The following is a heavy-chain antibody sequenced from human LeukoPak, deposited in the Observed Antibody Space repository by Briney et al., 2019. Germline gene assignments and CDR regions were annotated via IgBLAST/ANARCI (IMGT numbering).Heavy chain of an antibody. D-gene: IGHD2-15*01. V-gene: IGHV3-74*01. CDR1: GFTFSSYW. Sequence: GGSLRLSCAASGFTFSSYWMHWVRQAPGKGLVWVSRINSDGRSTSSADSVKGRFTISRDNAKNTLYLQMNSLRTEDTAVYYCARDQLYSNGGICYFDYWGQGTLVTVSS. CDR2: INSDGRST. J-gene: IGHJ4*02. CDR3: ARDQLYSNGGICYFDY.